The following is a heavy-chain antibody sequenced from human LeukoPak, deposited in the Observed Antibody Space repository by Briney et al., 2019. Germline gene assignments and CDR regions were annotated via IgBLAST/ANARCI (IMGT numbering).Heavy chain of an antibody. CDR1: GFTFRSYS. CDR3: AGGNFGYWFDP. CDR2: ITSGSNYI. D-gene: IGHD4-23*01. Sequence: GGSLRLSCVASGFTFRSYSMNWVRQAPGKGLEWVSSITSGSNYIYYADSVKGRFTISRDNAKNSLYLQMNSLRAEDTAVYYCAGGNFGYWFDPWGQGTLVTVSS. J-gene: IGHJ5*02. V-gene: IGHV3-21*01.